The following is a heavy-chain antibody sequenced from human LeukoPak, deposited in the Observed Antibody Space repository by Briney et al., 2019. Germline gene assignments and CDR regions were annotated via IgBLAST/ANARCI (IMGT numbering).Heavy chain of an antibody. CDR1: GFTFSSYG. V-gene: IGHV3-33*01. J-gene: IGHJ4*02. Sequence: PGRSLRLSCAASGFTFSSYGMHWVRQAPGKGLEWVAVIWYDGSNKYYADSVKGRFTISRDNAKNSLYLQMNSLRAEDTAVYYCAREVDCWGQGTLVTVSS. CDR2: IWYDGSNK. CDR3: AREVDC.